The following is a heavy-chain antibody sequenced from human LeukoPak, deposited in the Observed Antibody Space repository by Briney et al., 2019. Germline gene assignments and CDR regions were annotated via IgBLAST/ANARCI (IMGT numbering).Heavy chain of an antibody. D-gene: IGHD2-15*01. CDR1: GGSISSYY. CDR2: IYYSRST. CDR3: ARGYCSGGSCYEAEAFDI. J-gene: IGHJ3*02. Sequence: SETLSLTCTVSGGSISSYYWSWIRQPPGKGLEWIGYIYYSRSTNYNPSLKSRVTISVDTSKNQFSLKLSSATAADTAVYYCARGYCSGGSCYEAEAFDIWGQGTMVTVSS. V-gene: IGHV4-59*01.